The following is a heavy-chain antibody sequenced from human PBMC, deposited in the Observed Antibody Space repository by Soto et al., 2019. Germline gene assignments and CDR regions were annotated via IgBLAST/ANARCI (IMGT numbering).Heavy chain of an antibody. CDR2: IYHSGST. J-gene: IGHJ5*02. Sequence: SETLSLTCAVSGGSISSGGYSWSWIRQPPGKGLEWIGYIYHSGSTYYNPSLKSRVTISVDRSKNQFSLKLSSVTAADTAVYYCARAKDCSGGSCYWFDPCGQGTLVTVSS. CDR1: GGSISSGGYS. V-gene: IGHV4-30-2*01. D-gene: IGHD2-15*01. CDR3: ARAKDCSGGSCYWFDP.